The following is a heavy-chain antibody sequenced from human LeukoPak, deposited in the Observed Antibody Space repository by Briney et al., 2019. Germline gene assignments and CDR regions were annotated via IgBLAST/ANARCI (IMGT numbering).Heavy chain of an antibody. CDR3: ARKGYYYGSGSYYKVIDY. CDR1: GGSFSGYY. V-gene: IGHV4-34*01. CDR2: INHSGST. D-gene: IGHD3-10*01. Sequence: SETLSLTCAVYGGSFSGYYWSWIRQPPGKGLEWIGEINHSGSTNYNPSLKSRVTISVDTSKNQFSLKLSSVTAADTAVYYCARKGYYYGSGSYYKVIDYWGQGTLVTVSS. J-gene: IGHJ4*02.